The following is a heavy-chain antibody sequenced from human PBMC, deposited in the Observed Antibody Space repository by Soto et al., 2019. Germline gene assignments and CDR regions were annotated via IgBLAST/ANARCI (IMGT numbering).Heavy chain of an antibody. CDR1: GFTFDDYA. CDR3: AKGGYSYGFDY. J-gene: IGHJ4*02. V-gene: IGHV3-9*01. Sequence: VQLVESGGGLVQPGRSLRLSCAASGFTFDDYAMHWVRQAPGKGLEWVSGISWNSGSIGYADSVKGRFTISRDNAKNSLYLQMNSLRAEDTALYYCAKGGYSYGFDYWGQGTLVTVSS. D-gene: IGHD5-18*01. CDR2: ISWNSGSI.